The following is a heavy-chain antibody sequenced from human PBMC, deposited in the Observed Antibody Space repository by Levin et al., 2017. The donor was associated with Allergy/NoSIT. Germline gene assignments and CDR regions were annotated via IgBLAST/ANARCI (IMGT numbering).Heavy chain of an antibody. CDR3: ASTYYYDSGYFQH. CDR2: IYYSGST. CDR1: GGSISSSSYY. Sequence: SETLSLTCTVSGGSISSSSYYWGWIRQPPGKGLEWIGSIYYSGSTYYNPSLKSRVTISVDTSKNQFSLKLSSVTAADTAVYYCASTYYYDSGYFQHWGQGTLVTVSS. D-gene: IGHD3-22*01. J-gene: IGHJ1*01. V-gene: IGHV4-39*01.